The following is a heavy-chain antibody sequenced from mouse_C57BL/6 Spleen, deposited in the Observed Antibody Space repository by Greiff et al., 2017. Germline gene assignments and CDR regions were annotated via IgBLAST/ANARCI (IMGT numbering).Heavy chain of an antibody. CDR2: ITPSSGYT. Sequence: VQLQESGAELARPGASVKMSCKASGYTFTSYTMHWVKQRPGQGLEWIGYITPSSGYTKYNQKFKDKATLTADKSSSTAYMQLSSLTSEDSAVYYCARSPDYGSSYVDYFDYWGQGTTLTVAS. V-gene: IGHV1-4*01. CDR3: ARSPDYGSSYVDYFDY. CDR1: GYTFTSYT. J-gene: IGHJ2*01. D-gene: IGHD1-1*01.